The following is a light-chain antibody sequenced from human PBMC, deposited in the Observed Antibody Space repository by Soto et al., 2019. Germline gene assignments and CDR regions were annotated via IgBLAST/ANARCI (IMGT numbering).Light chain of an antibody. CDR3: QQYYTTPWT. J-gene: IGKJ1*01. CDR1: QSFLYSSNNKNY. Sequence: DIVMTQSPDSLAVSLGERATINCKSSQSFLYSSNNKNYLAWYQQKPGQPPNLLIYWASTRESGVPERFSGSGSGTDFTLTISSLQAEDVAVYYCQQYYTTPWTFGQGTKVDI. V-gene: IGKV4-1*01. CDR2: WAS.